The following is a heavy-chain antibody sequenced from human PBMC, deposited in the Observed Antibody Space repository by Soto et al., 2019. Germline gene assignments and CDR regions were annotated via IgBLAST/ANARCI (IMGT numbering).Heavy chain of an antibody. CDR2: ISSNGGST. CDR3: AGERGSGWTFDY. Sequence: GGSLRLSCSASGFTFSSYAMHWVRQAPGKGLEYVSAISSNGGSTYYADSVKGRFTISGDNVQNSLYLQMHSLRAEDTAVYYCAGERGSGWTFDYWGQGTLVTVSS. V-gene: IGHV3-64*04. J-gene: IGHJ4*02. CDR1: GFTFSSYA. D-gene: IGHD6-19*01.